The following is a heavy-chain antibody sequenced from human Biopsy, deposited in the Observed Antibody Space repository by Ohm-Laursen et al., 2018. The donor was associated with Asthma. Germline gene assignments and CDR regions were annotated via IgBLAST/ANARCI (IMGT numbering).Heavy chain of an antibody. V-gene: IGHV1-69*13. CDR2: INSVFGTT. D-gene: IGHD2-2*01. Sequence: SVKVSCKPLGGTFNTYVIGWVRQAPGQGLEWMGGINSVFGTTTYPQKFQDRVTITAEDSTSTVYMELSSLRSEDTAVYYCARKAGSCISRTCYSLDFWGQGTLVTVSS. CDR3: ARKAGSCISRTCYSLDF. CDR1: GGTFNTYV. J-gene: IGHJ4*02.